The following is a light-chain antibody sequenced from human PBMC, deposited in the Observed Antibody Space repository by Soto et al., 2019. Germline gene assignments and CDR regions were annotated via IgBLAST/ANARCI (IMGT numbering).Light chain of an antibody. CDR3: SSYTISNTLYV. Sequence: QSALTQPASVSGSPGQSITISCTGTSNDIGDYNYVSWFQQHPGKAPKLMIYEVSNRPSGISTRFSGSKSGNTASLTISGLQAEDEADYYCSSYTISNTLYVFGTGTKVTVL. CDR2: EVS. CDR1: SNDIGDYNY. V-gene: IGLV2-14*01. J-gene: IGLJ1*01.